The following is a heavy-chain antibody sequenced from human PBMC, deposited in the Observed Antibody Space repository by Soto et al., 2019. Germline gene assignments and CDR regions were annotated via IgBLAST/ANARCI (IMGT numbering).Heavy chain of an antibody. CDR2: IYHSGST. J-gene: IGHJ4*02. CDR1: SGSISSSNW. D-gene: IGHD2-15*01. V-gene: IGHV4-4*02. CDR3: ARGPSYCSGGSCYSRVFDY. Sequence: PSETLSLTCAVSSGSISSSNWWSWVRQPPGKGLEWIGEIYHSGSTNYNPSLKSRVTISVDKSKNQFSLKLSSVTAADTAVYYCARGPSYCSGGSCYSRVFDYWGQGTLVTVS.